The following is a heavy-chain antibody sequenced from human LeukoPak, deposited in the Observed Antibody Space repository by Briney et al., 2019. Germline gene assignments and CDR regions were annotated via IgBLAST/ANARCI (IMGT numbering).Heavy chain of an antibody. CDR1: GGSFSGYY. V-gene: IGHV4-34*01. Sequence: SETLSLTCAVYGGSFSGYYWSWIRQPPGKGLEWIGEINHSGSTNYNPSLKSRVTISVDTSKNQFSLKLSSVTAADTAVYYCARREYYYGWGSYLPHDVLDYWGKETLVTVP. CDR2: INHSGST. D-gene: IGHD3-10*01. CDR3: ARREYYYGWGSYLPHDVLDY. J-gene: IGHJ4*02.